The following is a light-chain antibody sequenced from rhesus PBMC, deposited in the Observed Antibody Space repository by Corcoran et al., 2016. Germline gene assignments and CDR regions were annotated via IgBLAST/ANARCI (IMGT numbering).Light chain of an antibody. Sequence: QAALTQPPSVSGSPGQSVTISCTGTSSDIGGYNYVSWYHQHPGKAPKLMIYDVSKRPSGVSNRFSGSKSGNTASLTISGLQAEDEAAYYCSSYAVSNTYIFGAGTRLXVL. V-gene: IGLV2-23*01. CDR1: SSDIGGYNY. CDR3: SSYAVSNTYI. J-gene: IGLJ1*01. CDR2: DVS.